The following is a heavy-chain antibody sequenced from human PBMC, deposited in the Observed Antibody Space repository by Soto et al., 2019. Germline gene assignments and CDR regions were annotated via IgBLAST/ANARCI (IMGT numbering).Heavy chain of an antibody. CDR2: IYPGDSDT. CDR3: ARQGCSSTSCYANGLDYYYYGMDV. V-gene: IGHV5-51*01. J-gene: IGHJ6*02. CDR1: GYSFTSYW. D-gene: IGHD2-2*01. Sequence: GESLKISCKGSGYSFTSYWIGWVRQMPGKGLEWMGIIYPGDSDTRYSPSFQGQVTISADKSISTAYLQWSSLKASDTAMYYCARQGCSSTSCYANGLDYYYYGMDVWGQGTTVTVSS.